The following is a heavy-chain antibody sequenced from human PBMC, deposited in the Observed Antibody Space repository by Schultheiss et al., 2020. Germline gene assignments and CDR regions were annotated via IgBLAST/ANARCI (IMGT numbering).Heavy chain of an antibody. D-gene: IGHD4-17*01. CDR3: VRALNGDRDY. CDR2: TSSNGTTI. V-gene: IGHV3-11*04. CDR1: GFTFSSYA. J-gene: IGHJ4*02. Sequence: GGSLRLSCAASGFTFSSYAMSWIRQAPGKGLEWVSYTSSNGTTIYYADSVKGRFTVSRDNAKNTLFLQMNSLRADDTAVYYCVRALNGDRDYWGQGTLVTVSS.